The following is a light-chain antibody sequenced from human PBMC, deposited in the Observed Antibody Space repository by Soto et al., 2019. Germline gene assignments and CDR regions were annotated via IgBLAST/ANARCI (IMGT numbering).Light chain of an antibody. CDR1: QGINRW. V-gene: IGKV1D-12*01. J-gene: IGKJ4*01. Sequence: GARVTITCRASQGINRWLAWYHQKLGKAPKLLIFDASSFQSGVPSSFSGSGSGTDSTLTISSLQPEDFATYYCQQANSFPLTFGGGTKVDIK. CDR2: DAS. CDR3: QQANSFPLT.